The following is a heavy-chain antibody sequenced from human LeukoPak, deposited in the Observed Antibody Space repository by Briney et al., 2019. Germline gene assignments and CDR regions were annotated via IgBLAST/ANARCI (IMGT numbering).Heavy chain of an antibody. Sequence: GGSLRLSCAASGNYWMHWVRQVPGKGLVWVSHINSDGSWTSYADSVKGRFTISKDNAKNTVYLQMNSLRAEDTAIYHCARGSWLAHDSSNDFWGQGTLVTVSS. CDR3: ARGSWLAHDSSNDF. V-gene: IGHV3-74*01. J-gene: IGHJ4*02. D-gene: IGHD6-19*01. CDR1: GNYW. CDR2: INSDGSWT.